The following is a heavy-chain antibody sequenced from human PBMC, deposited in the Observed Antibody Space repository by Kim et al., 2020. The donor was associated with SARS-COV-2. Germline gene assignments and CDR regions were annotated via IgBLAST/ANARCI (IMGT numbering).Heavy chain of an antibody. J-gene: IGHJ2*01. CDR1: GFTFSSYS. D-gene: IGHD3-3*01. CDR3: ARGRYDFWSGYYTDAHWYFDL. V-gene: IGHV3-21*01. Sequence: GGSLRLSCAASGFTFSSYSMNWVRQAPGKGLEWVSSISSSSSYIYYADSVKGRFTISRDNAKNSLYLQMNSLRAEDTAVYYCARGRYDFWSGYYTDAHWYFDLWGRGTLVTVSS. CDR2: ISSSSSYI.